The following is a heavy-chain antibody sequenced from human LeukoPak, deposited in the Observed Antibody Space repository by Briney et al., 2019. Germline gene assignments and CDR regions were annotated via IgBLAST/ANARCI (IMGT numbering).Heavy chain of an antibody. D-gene: IGHD1-26*01. Sequence: SETLSLTCTVSGGSVSSGSYYWSWIRQPPGKGLEWIGFFYYTGITKYNPSLKSRGAISVDRSKNQFSLKLTSVTAADTAVYYCARDFSGTYYFDYWGQGTLVTVSS. CDR3: ARDFSGTYYFDY. V-gene: IGHV4-61*01. CDR2: FYYTGIT. J-gene: IGHJ4*02. CDR1: GGSVSSGSYY.